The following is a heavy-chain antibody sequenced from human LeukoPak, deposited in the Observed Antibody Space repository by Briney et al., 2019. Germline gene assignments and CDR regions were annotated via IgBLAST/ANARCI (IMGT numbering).Heavy chain of an antibody. CDR3: AREGGSYYRPTEYFQH. CDR1: GYTFTNYY. V-gene: IGHV1-46*01. D-gene: IGHD1-26*01. CDR2: INPSGGST. J-gene: IGHJ1*01. Sequence: GASVKVSCKASGYTFTNYYMHWVRQAPGQGLEWVGIINPSGGSTSYAQKFQGRVTMTRDMSTSTVYMELSSLRSEDTAVYYCAREGGSYYRPTEYFQHWGQGTLVTVSS.